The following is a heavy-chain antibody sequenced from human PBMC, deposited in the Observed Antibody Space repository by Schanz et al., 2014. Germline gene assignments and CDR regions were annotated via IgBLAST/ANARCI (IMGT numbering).Heavy chain of an antibody. Sequence: QLVQSGSEFRKPGASVKVSCKASGYIFSSYAIHWVRQAPGQGLEWMGWINPKSGNTNYAQKLQGRVTMTTDTSTSTAYMELRSLRSDDTAVYYCARDNLVSSSWYNYYGMDVWGQGTTVTVSS. CDR3: ARDNLVSSSWYNYYGMDV. J-gene: IGHJ6*02. CDR1: GYIFSSYA. D-gene: IGHD6-13*01. V-gene: IGHV1-18*01. CDR2: INPKSGNT.